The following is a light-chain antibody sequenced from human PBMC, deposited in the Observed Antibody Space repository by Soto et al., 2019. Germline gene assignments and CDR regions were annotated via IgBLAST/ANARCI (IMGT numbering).Light chain of an antibody. J-gene: IGLJ2*01. Sequence: QSALTQPPSASGSPGQSVTISCTGTSSDLGAYNYVSWYQQHPGKAPKLMIYEVSKRPSGVPDRFSGSKSGNTASLTVSGLQTEDEADYYCSSKAGTNNLRLFGGGTKLTVL. CDR3: SSKAGTNNLRL. CDR2: EVS. V-gene: IGLV2-8*01. CDR1: SSDLGAYNY.